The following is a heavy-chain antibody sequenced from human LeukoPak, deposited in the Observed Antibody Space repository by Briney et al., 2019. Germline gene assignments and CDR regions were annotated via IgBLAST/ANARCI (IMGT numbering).Heavy chain of an antibody. Sequence: GGSLRLSCAASGFTFSSYWMSWVRQAPGKGLEWVANIKQDGNEKYYLDSVKGRFTISRDNAKNSLYLQMNSLRDEDTAVYYCGRDRIAERGTGWRVDYWARGTLVTVSS. CDR3: GRDRIAERGTGWRVDY. D-gene: IGHD6-13*01. CDR1: GFTFSSYW. J-gene: IGHJ4*02. CDR2: IKQDGNEK. V-gene: IGHV3-7*01.